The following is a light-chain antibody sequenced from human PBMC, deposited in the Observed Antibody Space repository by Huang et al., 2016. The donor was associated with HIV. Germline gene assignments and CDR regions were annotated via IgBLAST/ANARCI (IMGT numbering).Light chain of an antibody. CDR3: QQYYNTPYT. CDR1: QGITKS. J-gene: IGKJ2*01. CDR2: ATS. Sequence: DIQMTQSPSSRSASVGDRVTITCRASQGITKSLVWYQQKPGQAPKLLLFATSKWERGVPARFSGSGSGTDFTLTISSLQPEDFATYYCQQYYNTPYTFGQGTKLEIK. V-gene: IGKV1-NL1*01.